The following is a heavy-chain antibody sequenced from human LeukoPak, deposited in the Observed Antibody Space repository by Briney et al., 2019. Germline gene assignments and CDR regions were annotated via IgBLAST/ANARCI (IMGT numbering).Heavy chain of an antibody. J-gene: IGHJ4*02. Sequence: TSSETLSLTCAVYGGSFSGYYWSWIRQPPGKGLEWIGEINHSGSTNYNPSLKSRVTISVDTSKNQFSLKLSSVTAADTAVYYCATLHGDYKNVSFDYWGQGTLVTVSS. CDR2: INHSGST. D-gene: IGHD4-17*01. CDR1: GGSFSGYY. V-gene: IGHV4-34*01. CDR3: ATLHGDYKNVSFDY.